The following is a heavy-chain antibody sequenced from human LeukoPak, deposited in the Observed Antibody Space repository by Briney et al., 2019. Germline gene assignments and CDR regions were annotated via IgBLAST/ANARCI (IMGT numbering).Heavy chain of an antibody. D-gene: IGHD3-10*02. V-gene: IGHV4-31*03. CDR2: IYYSGST. CDR3: ASSYYYVFDC. CDR1: RGSISNADYY. J-gene: IGHJ4*02. Sequence: SETLSLTCTVSRGSISNADYYWSWIRQHPGKGLEWIGYIYYSGSTYYNPSLKSRVTISVDTSKNQFSLKLSSVTAADTAVYYCASSYYYVFDCWGQGTLVTVSS.